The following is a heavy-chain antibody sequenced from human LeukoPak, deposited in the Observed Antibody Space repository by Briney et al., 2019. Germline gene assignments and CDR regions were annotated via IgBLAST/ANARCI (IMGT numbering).Heavy chain of an antibody. CDR1: GYTFTGYY. V-gene: IGHV1-2*02. D-gene: IGHD6-19*01. J-gene: IGHJ4*02. Sequence: ASVKVSCKASGYTFTGYYMHWVRQAPRQGLEWMGWINPNSGGTNYAQKFQGRVTMTRDTSISTAYMELSRLRSDDTAVYYCAGSRDSGWYFYFDYWGQGTLVTVSS. CDR3: AGSRDSGWYFYFDY. CDR2: INPNSGGT.